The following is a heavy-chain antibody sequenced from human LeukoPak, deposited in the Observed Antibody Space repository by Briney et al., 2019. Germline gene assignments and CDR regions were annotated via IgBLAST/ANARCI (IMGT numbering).Heavy chain of an antibody. J-gene: IGHJ5*02. Sequence: SETLSLTCAVYGGSFSGYYWSWIRQPPGKGLEWIGEINHSGSTNYNPSLKSRVTISVDTSKNQFSLKLCSVTAADTAVYYCARGRSSFSPWGQGTLVTVSS. CDR3: ARGRSSFSP. V-gene: IGHV4-34*01. CDR2: INHSGST. D-gene: IGHD6-6*01. CDR1: GGSFSGYY.